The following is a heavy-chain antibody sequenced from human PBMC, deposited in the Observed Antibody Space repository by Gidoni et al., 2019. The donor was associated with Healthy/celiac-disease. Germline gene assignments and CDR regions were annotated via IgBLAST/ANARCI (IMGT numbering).Heavy chain of an antibody. CDR1: GFTFSDHY. J-gene: IGHJ4*02. Sequence: EVQLVESGGGLVQPGGSLRLSCAASGFTFSDHYMDWVRQAPGKGLEWVGRTRNKANSYTTEYAASVKGRFTISRDDAKNSLYLQMNSLKTEDTAVYYCASPHFDYWGQGTLVTVSS. CDR3: ASPHFDY. CDR2: TRNKANSYTT. V-gene: IGHV3-72*01.